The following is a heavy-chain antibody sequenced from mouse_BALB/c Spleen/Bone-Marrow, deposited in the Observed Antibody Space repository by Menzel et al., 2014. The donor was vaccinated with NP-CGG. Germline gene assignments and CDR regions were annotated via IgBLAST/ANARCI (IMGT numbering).Heavy chain of an antibody. J-gene: IGHJ4*01. Sequence: VKLMESGAELVKPEASVKLSCKASGYTFTSYYMYWVKQRPGQGLEWIGEINPSNGGTNFNEKFKSRATLTVDKSSSTAYMQLSSLASEDSAVYYCTRLPHWGQGTSVTVSS. D-gene: IGHD5-1*01. V-gene: IGHV1S81*02. CDR3: TRLPH. CDR2: INPSNGGT. CDR1: GYTFTSYY.